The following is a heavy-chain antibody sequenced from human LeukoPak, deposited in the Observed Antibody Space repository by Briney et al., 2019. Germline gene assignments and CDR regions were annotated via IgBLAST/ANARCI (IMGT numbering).Heavy chain of an antibody. J-gene: IGHJ4*02. D-gene: IGHD3-10*01. CDR3: ARDDPVSGQRSGVFDY. Sequence: PSETLSLTCTVSGGSISSYYWSWIRQPPRKGLEWLGYIYYSGSTNYNPSLKGRVTISVDTSKSQFSLKLSSVTAADTAVYYCARDDPVSGQRSGVFDYWGQGTLVTVSS. CDR2: IYYSGST. V-gene: IGHV4-59*01. CDR1: GGSISSYY.